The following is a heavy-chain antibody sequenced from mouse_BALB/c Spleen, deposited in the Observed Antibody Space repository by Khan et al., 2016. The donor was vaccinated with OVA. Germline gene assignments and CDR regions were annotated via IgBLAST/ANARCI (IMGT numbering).Heavy chain of an antibody. Sequence: EVKLLESGPGLVKPSQSLSLTCTVTGYSITSEYTWNWIRQFPGNKLEWMGFISYSGNTRYNPSLKSRISITRDTSKNQFFLHLNSVTSEDTATYYCARKDYYDYDPFPYWGQGTLVTVSA. V-gene: IGHV3-2*02. D-gene: IGHD2-4*01. CDR3: ARKDYYDYDPFPY. CDR1: GYSITSEYT. CDR2: ISYSGNT. J-gene: IGHJ3*01.